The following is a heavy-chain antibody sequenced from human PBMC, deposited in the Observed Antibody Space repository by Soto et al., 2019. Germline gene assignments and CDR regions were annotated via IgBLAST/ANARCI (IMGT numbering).Heavy chain of an antibody. Sequence: QITLKESGPTLVTPTQTLTLTCSFSGFSLTTDGVGVGWVRQPPGEALEWLALIYWDDDERYSPSLKTRLTITKDPSKNQVVLIMTNMDHVDTATYYCAHSRNLIAEDAQVGYFDYWGQGTLVTVSS. V-gene: IGHV2-5*02. CDR1: GFSLTTDGVG. CDR2: IYWDDDE. D-gene: IGHD6-13*01. CDR3: AHSRNLIAEDAQVGYFDY. J-gene: IGHJ4*02.